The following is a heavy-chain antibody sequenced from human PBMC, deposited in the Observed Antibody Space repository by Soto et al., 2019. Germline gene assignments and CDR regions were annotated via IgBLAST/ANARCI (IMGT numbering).Heavy chain of an antibody. CDR2: INHSGST. V-gene: IGHV4-34*01. CDR3: ARGSGYYYDSSGYLVLDY. D-gene: IGHD3-22*01. Sequence: SETLSLTCAVYGGSFSGYYWSWIRQPPGKGLEWIGEINHSGSTNYNPSLKSRVTISVDTSKNQFSLKLSSVTAADTAVYYCARGSGYYYDSSGYLVLDYWGQGTLVTVS. CDR1: GGSFSGYY. J-gene: IGHJ4*02.